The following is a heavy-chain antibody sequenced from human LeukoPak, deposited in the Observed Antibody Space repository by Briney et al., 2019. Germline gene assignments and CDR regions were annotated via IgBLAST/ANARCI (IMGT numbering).Heavy chain of an antibody. Sequence: SETLSLTCTVSGGSGSSKSWSWVRQPPGKGLEWNGDIYSTGSINYNPSFESRVTISVDATKNQFSLKLSSVTAADTAVYYCARLLVSPGAGEFYFGYWGQGTLVTVSS. D-gene: IGHD2-8*02. CDR2: IYSTGSI. V-gene: IGHV4-59*08. CDR1: GGSGSSKS. J-gene: IGHJ4*02. CDR3: ARLLVSPGAGEFYFGY.